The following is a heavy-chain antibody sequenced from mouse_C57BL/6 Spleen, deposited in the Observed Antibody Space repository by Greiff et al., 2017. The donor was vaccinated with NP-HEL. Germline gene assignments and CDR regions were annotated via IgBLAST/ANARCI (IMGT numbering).Heavy chain of an antibody. CDR3: ARSYHMDY. Sequence: VQVVESGPGLVAPLQSLSITCTVSGFSLTSYGVHWVRQPPGKGLEWLVLIWSDGSTTSYSALKSRLSISMDNSKSQVFLKMNSLQTDDTAMYYCARSYHMDYWGQGTSVTVSS. V-gene: IGHV2-6*03. D-gene: IGHD2-10*01. J-gene: IGHJ4*01. CDR1: GFSLTSYG. CDR2: IWSDGST.